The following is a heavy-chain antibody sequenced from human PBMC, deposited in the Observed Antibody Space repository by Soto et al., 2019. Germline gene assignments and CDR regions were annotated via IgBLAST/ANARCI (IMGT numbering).Heavy chain of an antibody. D-gene: IGHD2-15*01. CDR3: AKGQYCSGGSCYFNPSDH. CDR2: ISYDGRYK. Sequence: QVQLVESGGGVVQPGRSLRVSCAASGFTFSHYGIHWVHQAPGKGLEWVSAISYDGRYKYYADSVKGRFTISRDNFNNTLYLQLNSLRAEDTAVYYCAKGQYCSGGSCYFNPSDHWGQGTPVTVSS. J-gene: IGHJ4*02. CDR1: GFTFSHYG. V-gene: IGHV3-30*18.